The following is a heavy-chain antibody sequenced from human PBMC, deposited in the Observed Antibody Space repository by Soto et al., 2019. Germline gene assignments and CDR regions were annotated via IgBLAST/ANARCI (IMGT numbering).Heavy chain of an antibody. Sequence: QVQLQESGPGLVKPSQTLSLTCTVSGGSISSGGYYWSWIRQHPGKGLEWIGYVYYSGSTYYNPSLKSRVTISVDTSKNQFSLKLSSVTAADTAVYYCARMGDYESLHGRAYYFDYWGQGTLVTVSS. CDR2: VYYSGST. V-gene: IGHV4-31*03. D-gene: IGHD3-16*01. CDR3: ARMGDYESLHGRAYYFDY. CDR1: GGSISSGGYY. J-gene: IGHJ4*02.